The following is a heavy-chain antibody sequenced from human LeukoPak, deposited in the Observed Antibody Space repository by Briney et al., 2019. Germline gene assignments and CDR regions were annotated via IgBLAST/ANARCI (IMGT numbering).Heavy chain of an antibody. D-gene: IGHD6-19*01. CDR3: ARELYSSGWYHFDY. V-gene: IGHV1-18*04. J-gene: IGHJ4*02. CDR2: ISAYNGNT. Sequence: ASVKVSCKASGYTFTSYGISWVRQAPGQGLEWMGWISAYNGNTNYAQKLQGRVTMTTDTSTSTAYMELRSLRSDDTAVYYCARELYSSGWYHFDYWGREPWSPSPQ. CDR1: GYTFTSYG.